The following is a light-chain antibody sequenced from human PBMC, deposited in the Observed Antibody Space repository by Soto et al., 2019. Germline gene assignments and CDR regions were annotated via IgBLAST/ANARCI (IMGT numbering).Light chain of an antibody. J-gene: IGLJ1*01. Sequence: QSVLTQPPSVSGAPGQRVTISCTGSSSNIGAGFDVHWYHQIAGTAPKLLIYGNNHRPSGVPDRFSGSKSGTSASLAISGLQPEDEADYCCAAWDDSLNEYVFGDGTKLTVL. CDR2: GNN. V-gene: IGLV1-40*01. CDR3: AAWDDSLNEYV. CDR1: SSNIGAGFD.